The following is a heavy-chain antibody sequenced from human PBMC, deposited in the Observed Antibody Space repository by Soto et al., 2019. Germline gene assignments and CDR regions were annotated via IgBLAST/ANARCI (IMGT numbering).Heavy chain of an antibody. J-gene: IGHJ1*01. CDR1: GFTFSTYW. V-gene: IGHV3-74*01. D-gene: IGHD3-10*01. CDR3: AREYYSSGTH. Sequence: EVQLVESGGGLVQPGGSLRLSCAASGFTFSTYWMQWVRQVPGEGLVWVSSISENGGITTYADSVKGRFTISRDNDKNTLYLQMNGLRVEDTAIYYCAREYYSSGTHWGQGTLVTVS. CDR2: ISENGGIT.